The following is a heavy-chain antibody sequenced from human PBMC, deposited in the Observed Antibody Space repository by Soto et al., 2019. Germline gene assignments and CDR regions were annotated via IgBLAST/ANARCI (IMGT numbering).Heavy chain of an antibody. V-gene: IGHV1-69*12. Sequence: QVQLLQSGTEVKKPGSSVRVSCEASGSSFRTYAISWVRQAPGQGLEWMGEIIPIFGSVNYAQKFQDRVTISAVESTTTVYMDLKSLRSNDTGVYYCAKGAVAGTPTSYYYYGMDVWGQGTTVTVS. CDR2: IIPIFGSV. D-gene: IGHD6-19*01. J-gene: IGHJ6*02. CDR3: AKGAVAGTPTSYYYYGMDV. CDR1: GSSFRTYA.